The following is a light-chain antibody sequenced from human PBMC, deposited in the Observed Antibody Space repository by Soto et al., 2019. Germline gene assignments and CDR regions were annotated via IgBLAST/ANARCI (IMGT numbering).Light chain of an antibody. CDR1: QPLFYGSSDRNY. Sequence: DVVMTQSPGSLAVSLGERATINCKSRQPLFYGSSDRNYLAWYQQKPGQHPKLLISLASTRESGVPDRFRGAGSGTDFTLTISDLQAEDVAVYYCQHYYNIPRTFGQGTKLEIK. CDR3: QHYYNIPRT. V-gene: IGKV4-1*01. J-gene: IGKJ2*01. CDR2: LAS.